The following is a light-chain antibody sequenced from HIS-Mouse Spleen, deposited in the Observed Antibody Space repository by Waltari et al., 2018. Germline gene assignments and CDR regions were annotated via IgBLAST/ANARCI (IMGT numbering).Light chain of an antibody. CDR2: DLS. CDR3: SSYTSSSYNVV. V-gene: IGLV2-14*03. J-gene: IGLJ2*01. CDR1: SRYVGGYNY. Sequence: QSALTQPASVSGSPGQSITISCTGTSRYVGGYNYFSWYQQHPGKAPKLMIYDLSKPASGVQNRFSGSTSGNTASLTISGLQAEDEADYYCSSYTSSSYNVVFCGRTRLTVL.